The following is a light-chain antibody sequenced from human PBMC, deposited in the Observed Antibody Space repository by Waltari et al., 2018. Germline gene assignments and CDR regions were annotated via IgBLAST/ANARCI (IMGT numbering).Light chain of an antibody. CDR1: QSVTTN. Sequence: EIVLTQSPATLSVSPGVRATLPCRASQSVTTNLAWYQQSPGQSPSLLIYDASTRATGVPARFSGSGSGTEFTLTISSLQSTDFAVYYCQQYDDWSFGQGTKLEIK. V-gene: IGKV3-15*01. CDR3: QQYDDWS. J-gene: IGKJ2*01. CDR2: DAS.